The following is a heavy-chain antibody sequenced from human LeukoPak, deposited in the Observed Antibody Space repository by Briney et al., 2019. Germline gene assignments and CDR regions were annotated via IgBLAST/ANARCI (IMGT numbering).Heavy chain of an antibody. CDR2: INPNSGGT. D-gene: IGHD2-2*01. Sequence: ASVKVSRKASGYTFTGYYMHWVRQAPGQGLEWMGWINPNSGGTNYAQKFQGRVTMTRDTSISTAYMELSRLRSDDTAVYYCALYCSSTSCGFDYWGQGTLVTVSS. V-gene: IGHV1-2*02. CDR3: ALYCSSTSCGFDY. J-gene: IGHJ4*02. CDR1: GYTFTGYY.